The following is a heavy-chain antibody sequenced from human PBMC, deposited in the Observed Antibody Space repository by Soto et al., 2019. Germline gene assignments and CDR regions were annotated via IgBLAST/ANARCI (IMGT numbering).Heavy chain of an antibody. V-gene: IGHV3-66*01. Sequence: SLRLSCAASGFTVSSNYMSLVRQAPGKGLEWVSVIYSGGSTYYADSVKGRFTISGDNSKNTLYLQMNSLRAEDTAVYYCARDRIPTGMDVWGQGTTVTVSS. J-gene: IGHJ6*02. CDR2: IYSGGST. CDR3: ARDRIPTGMDV. CDR1: GFTVSSNY.